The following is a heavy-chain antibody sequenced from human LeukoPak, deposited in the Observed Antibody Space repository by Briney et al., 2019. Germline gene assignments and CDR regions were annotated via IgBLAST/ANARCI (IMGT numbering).Heavy chain of an antibody. J-gene: IGHJ4*02. D-gene: IGHD2-15*01. Sequence: GGSLRLSCAASGFTFSSYSMNWVRQAPGKGLELVSSISSSSSYIYYADSVKGRFTISRDNAKNSLYLQMNSLRAEDTAVYYCARADFCSGGSFYLYPFDYWGQGTLVTVSS. V-gene: IGHV3-21*01. CDR2: ISSSSSYI. CDR1: GFTFSSYS. CDR3: ARADFCSGGSFYLYPFDY.